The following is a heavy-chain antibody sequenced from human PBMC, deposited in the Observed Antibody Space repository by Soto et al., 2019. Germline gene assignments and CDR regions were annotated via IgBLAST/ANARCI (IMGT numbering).Heavy chain of an antibody. V-gene: IGHV3-30*18. CDR1: GFTFNNYG. J-gene: IGHJ4*02. Sequence: QVQLVESGGGVVQPGRSLRLSCAASGFTFNNYGMHWVRQAPGKGLEWVAVISYDGSNKYYADSVKGRFTISRDNSKNTVYLQINSLGAEDTAMYYCAKDLASTGGYWGQGTLVTVS. CDR3: AKDLASTGGY. D-gene: IGHD3-16*01. CDR2: ISYDGSNK.